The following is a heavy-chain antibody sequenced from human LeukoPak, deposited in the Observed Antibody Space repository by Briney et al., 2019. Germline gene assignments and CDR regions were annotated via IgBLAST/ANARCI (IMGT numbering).Heavy chain of an antibody. CDR1: GYTFTNYY. CDR3: ARAFGSGSYHNPDH. J-gene: IGHJ5*02. Sequence: ASVKVSCKASGYTFTNYYMHWVRQAPGQGLEWMGVINPSGGTTSYAQKFQGRVTMTRDTPTSTVYMELSSLRSEDTAVYYCARAFGSGSYHNPDHWGQGTLVTVSS. V-gene: IGHV1-46*01. CDR2: INPSGGTT. D-gene: IGHD3-10*01.